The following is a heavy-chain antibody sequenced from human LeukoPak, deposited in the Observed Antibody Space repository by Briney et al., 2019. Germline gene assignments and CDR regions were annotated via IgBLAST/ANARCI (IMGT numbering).Heavy chain of an antibody. CDR2: NNPNSGGT. CDR3: ARDQGYYYDSSGYFDY. D-gene: IGHD3-22*01. CDR1: GYTFTGYY. V-gene: IGHV1-2*02. J-gene: IGHJ4*02. Sequence: ASVKVSCKASGYTFTGYYMHWVRQAPGQGLEWMGWNNPNSGGTNYAQKFQGRVTMTRDTSISTAYMELSRLRSDDTAVYYCARDQGYYYDSSGYFDYWGQGTLVTVSS.